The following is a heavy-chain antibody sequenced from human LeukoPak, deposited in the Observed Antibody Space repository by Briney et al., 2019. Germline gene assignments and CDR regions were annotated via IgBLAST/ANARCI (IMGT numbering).Heavy chain of an antibody. CDR1: GYTFTGYY. V-gene: IGHV1-2*02. Sequence: RASVKVSCKASGYTFTGYYMHWVRQAPGQGLEWMGWINPNSGGTNYAQKFQGRVTMTRDTSISTAYMELSRLRSDDTAVYYCARERRGGGGRFDPWGQGTLVTVSS. D-gene: IGHD4-23*01. CDR3: ARERRGGGGRFDP. J-gene: IGHJ5*02. CDR2: INPNSGGT.